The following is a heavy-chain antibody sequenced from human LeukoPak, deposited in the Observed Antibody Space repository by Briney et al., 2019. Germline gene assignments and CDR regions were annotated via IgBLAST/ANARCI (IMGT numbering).Heavy chain of an antibody. Sequence: SQTLSLTCAVSGGSISSGGYSWSWIRQPPGKGLEWIGYIYHSGSTYYNPSLKSRVTISVDTSKNQFSLKLSSVTAADTAVYYCARVLDGDFIDYWGQGTLVTVSS. CDR3: ARVLDGDFIDY. J-gene: IGHJ4*02. CDR1: GGSISSGGYS. V-gene: IGHV4-30-2*05. CDR2: IYHSGST. D-gene: IGHD4-17*01.